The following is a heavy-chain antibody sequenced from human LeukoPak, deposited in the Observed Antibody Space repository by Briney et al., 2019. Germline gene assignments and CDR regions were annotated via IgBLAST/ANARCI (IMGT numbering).Heavy chain of an antibody. J-gene: IGHJ4*02. V-gene: IGHV4-59*01. CDR3: ARSYSRGNFDY. CDR1: GGSISSYY. CDR2: IYYSGST. D-gene: IGHD6-19*01. Sequence: PSETLSLTCTVSGGSISSYYWSWIRQPPGKGLEWIGYIYYSGSTNYNPSLKSRVTISVDTSKNQFSLKLSSVTAADTAVYYCARSYSRGNFDYWGQGTLVTVSS.